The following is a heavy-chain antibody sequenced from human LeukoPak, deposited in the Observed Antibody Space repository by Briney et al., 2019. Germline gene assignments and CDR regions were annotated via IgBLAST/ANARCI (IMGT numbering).Heavy chain of an antibody. V-gene: IGHV4-39*01. CDR1: GGSISSTYDH. Sequence: PSETLSLTCTVSGGSISSTYDHWDWIRQSPGKGLEWLGSIRYSGTTYYNPSLKGRVTMFVDTSNNQFSLRLRSVTAADTAVYYCARGARTYYYDSSGYYRANWFDPWGQGTLVTVSS. CDR2: IRYSGTT. J-gene: IGHJ5*02. CDR3: ARGARTYYYDSSGYYRANWFDP. D-gene: IGHD3-22*01.